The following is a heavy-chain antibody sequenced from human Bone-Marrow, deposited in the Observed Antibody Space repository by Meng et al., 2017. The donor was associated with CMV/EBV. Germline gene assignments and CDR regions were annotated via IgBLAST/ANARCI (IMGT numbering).Heavy chain of an antibody. J-gene: IGHJ4*02. CDR3: TTSHNWNYFLDD. Sequence: GGSLRLSCTASGFTFGDYAMSWVRQDPGKGREWGGFIRSKAYGGTSEDSASVKGRITIFRDDSKSIAYLQMNSLKNEDTAVYDCTTSHNWNYFLDDWGQGTLVTVSS. V-gene: IGHV3-49*04. CDR2: IRSKAYGGTS. CDR1: GFTFGDYA. D-gene: IGHD1-7*01.